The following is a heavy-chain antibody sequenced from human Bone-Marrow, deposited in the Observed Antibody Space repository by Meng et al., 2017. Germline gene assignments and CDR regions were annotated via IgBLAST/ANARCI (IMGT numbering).Heavy chain of an antibody. CDR1: GLTFNNYP. Sequence: GGSLRLSCAASGLTFNNYPVNWVRHAPGKGLEWVSSISPTSTNIEYAESVKGRFTISRDNAKNSLYLEMCSLRAEDTAMYYCTIGGQGTGFYDSWGLGTLVTVSS. D-gene: IGHD6-19*01. CDR3: TIGGQGTGFYDS. CDR2: ISPTSTNI. V-gene: IGHV3-21*01. J-gene: IGHJ5*01.